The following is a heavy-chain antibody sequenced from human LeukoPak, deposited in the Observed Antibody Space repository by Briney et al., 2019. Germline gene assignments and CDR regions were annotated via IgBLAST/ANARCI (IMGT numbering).Heavy chain of an antibody. CDR3: ARVAPESDILTGLSDY. CDR1: GYTFTSYR. D-gene: IGHD3-9*01. CDR2: ISAYNGNT. Sequence: ASVKVSCKASGYTFTSYRICWVRQAPGQGLEWMGGISAYNGNTNYAQKLQGRVTMTTDTSTSTAYMELRSLRSDDTAVYYCARVAPESDILTGLSDYWGQGTLVTVSS. V-gene: IGHV1-18*01. J-gene: IGHJ4*02.